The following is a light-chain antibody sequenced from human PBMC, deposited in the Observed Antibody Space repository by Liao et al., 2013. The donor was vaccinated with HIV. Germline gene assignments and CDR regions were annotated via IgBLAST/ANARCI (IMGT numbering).Light chain of an antibody. Sequence: SYDLTQPPSVSVSPRQTASITCSGDKLGDKYACWYQQKPGQSPVLVIYQDHKRPSGIPDRFSGSSYGNTATLTISGTQAVDEADYYCQAWDSSTYWVFGGGTKLTVL. CDR2: QDH. V-gene: IGLV3-1*01. J-gene: IGLJ3*02. CDR1: KLGDKY. CDR3: QAWDSSTYWV.